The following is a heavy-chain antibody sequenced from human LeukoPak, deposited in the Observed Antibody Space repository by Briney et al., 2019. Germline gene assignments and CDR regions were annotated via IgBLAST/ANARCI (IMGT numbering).Heavy chain of an antibody. J-gene: IGHJ4*02. D-gene: IGHD6-19*01. CDR3: ARGTLYSGWSYYFDY. Sequence: PSETLSLTCTVSGASISSSDRYWGWIRQPPGKALEWIGSVYYSGTTSYNPSLKSRVTISVDMSKNHFSLRLSSVTAADTAMYYCARGTLYSGWSYYFDYWGQGSQVTVSS. CDR1: GASISSSDRY. CDR2: VYYSGTT. V-gene: IGHV4-39*02.